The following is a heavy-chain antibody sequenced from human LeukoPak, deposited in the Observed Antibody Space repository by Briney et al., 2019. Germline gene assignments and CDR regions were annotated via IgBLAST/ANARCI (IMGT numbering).Heavy chain of an antibody. CDR3: ARVGGGNYYYYWMDV. Sequence: SETLSLTCTVSGGSISSYYWSWMRQPPGKGLEWIGYIYYSGSTNYNPSLKSRVTISVDTSKNQFSLKLSSVTAADTAVYYCARVGGGNYYYYWMDVWGQGTTVTVSS. J-gene: IGHJ6*02. V-gene: IGHV4-59*01. CDR2: IYYSGST. D-gene: IGHD3-10*01. CDR1: GGSISSYY.